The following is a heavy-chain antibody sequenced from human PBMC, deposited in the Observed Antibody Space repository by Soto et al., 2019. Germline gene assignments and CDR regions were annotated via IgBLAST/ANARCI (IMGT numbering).Heavy chain of an antibody. J-gene: IGHJ5*02. Sequence: GASVKVSCKASGYTFTGYYMHWVRQAPGQGLEWMGWINPNSGGTNYAQKFQGWVTMTTDTSTSTAYMELRSLRSDDTAVYYCARMPYVDIVATTNNLSDRFDPWGQGTLVTVSS. V-gene: IGHV1-2*04. D-gene: IGHD5-12*01. CDR3: ARMPYVDIVATTNNLSDRFDP. CDR1: GYTFTGYY. CDR2: INPNSGGT.